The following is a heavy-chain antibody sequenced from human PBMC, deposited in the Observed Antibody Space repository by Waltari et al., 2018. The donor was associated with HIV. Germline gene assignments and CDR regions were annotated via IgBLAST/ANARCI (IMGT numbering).Heavy chain of an antibody. CDR1: TSSISANH. CDR3: ATGVRYYGP. CDR2: VYPDDTT. J-gene: IGHJ5*02. Sequence: EVLLAESGGGLIQPGGSLGLSCTASTSSISANHVTWIRQAPGGSLEWVAVVYPDDTTHYADSVSGRFTISRAKSRTKVFLLMNSLFVDDTATYFCATGVRYYGPWGQGTRVTVSS. V-gene: IGHV3-53*01. D-gene: IGHD3-22*01.